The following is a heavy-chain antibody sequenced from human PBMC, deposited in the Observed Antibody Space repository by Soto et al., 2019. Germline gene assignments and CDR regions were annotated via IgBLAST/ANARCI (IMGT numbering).Heavy chain of an antibody. J-gene: IGHJ6*02. D-gene: IGHD3-10*01. CDR3: ARWDYYGSGSYFPQYYYGMDV. CDR2: ISAYNGNT. Sequence: QVQLVQSGAEVKKPGASVKVSCKASGYTFTSYGISWVRQAPGQGLEWMGWISAYNGNTNYAQKLQGRVNMTTDTSTSTAYMELRSLRSDDTAVYYCARWDYYGSGSYFPQYYYGMDVWGQGTTVTVSS. CDR1: GYTFTSYG. V-gene: IGHV1-18*04.